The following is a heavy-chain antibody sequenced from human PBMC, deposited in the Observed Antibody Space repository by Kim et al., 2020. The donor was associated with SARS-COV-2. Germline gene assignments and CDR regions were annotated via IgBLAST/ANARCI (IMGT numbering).Heavy chain of an antibody. J-gene: IGHJ4*02. V-gene: IGHV3-23*01. CDR1: GFTFGSHA. CDR2: INHMGTST. D-gene: IGHD3-22*01. CDR3: AKDGPYYYETGAYTPFES. Sequence: GGSLRLSCAASGFTFGSHAMNWVRQAPGKGLEWFSSINHMGTSTKYADSVQGRFTISRDNSKNTLYLQMNSLRVEDTAVYYCAKDGPYYYETGAYTPFESWGLGTLVTVSS.